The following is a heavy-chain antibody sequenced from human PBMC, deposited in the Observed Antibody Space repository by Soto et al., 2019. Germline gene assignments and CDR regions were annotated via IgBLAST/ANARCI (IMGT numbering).Heavy chain of an antibody. Sequence: QVQPQESGPGLVKPSETLSLTCTVSGGSISSNFWSWIRQPPRKGLEWIGNFYYTGSTNYNASLKSRVTISVDTSKNQFSLKLSSVTAADTAVYYCARLQRTVTAYYYYYDMDVWGQGTTVTVSS. D-gene: IGHD2-21*02. V-gene: IGHV4-59*01. J-gene: IGHJ6*02. CDR2: FYYTGST. CDR3: ARLQRTVTAYYYYYDMDV. CDR1: GGSISSNF.